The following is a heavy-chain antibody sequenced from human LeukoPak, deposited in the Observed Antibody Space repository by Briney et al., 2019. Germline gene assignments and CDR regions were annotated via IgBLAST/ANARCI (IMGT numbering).Heavy chain of an antibody. V-gene: IGHV4-34*01. D-gene: IGHD6-25*01. Sequence: SETLSLTCAVYGGSLSGYYWSWIRQPPGKGLEWIGSIYYSGSTYYNPSLKSRVTISVDTSKNQFSLKLSSVTAADTAVYYCARAGATHYPNWFDPWGQGTLVTVSS. CDR1: GGSLSGYY. CDR3: ARAGATHYPNWFDP. J-gene: IGHJ5*02. CDR2: IYYSGST.